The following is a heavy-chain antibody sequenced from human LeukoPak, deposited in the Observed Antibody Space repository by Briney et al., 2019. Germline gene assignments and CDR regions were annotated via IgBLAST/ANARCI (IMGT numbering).Heavy chain of an antibody. CDR2: ISSSSSTI. CDR1: GFTLSSYS. D-gene: IGHD3-10*01. J-gene: IGHJ6*02. V-gene: IGHV3-48*02. Sequence: GGSLRLSCAASGFTLSSYSMNWVRQAPGKGLEWVSYISSSSSTIYYADSVKGRFTISRDNAKNSLYLQMNSLRDEDTAVYYCARGRITMVRGAQDYYYGMDVWGQGTTVTVSS. CDR3: ARGRITMVRGAQDYYYGMDV.